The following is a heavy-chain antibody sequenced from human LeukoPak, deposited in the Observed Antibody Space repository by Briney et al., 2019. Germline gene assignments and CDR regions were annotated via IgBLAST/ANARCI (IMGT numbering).Heavy chain of an antibody. CDR3: ARDSSSGSFWFDP. Sequence: PSETLSLTCTVSGGSISSYYWSWIRQPAGKGLEWIGRIYTSGSTYYNPSLKSRVTISIDTSKNQFSLHLTSVTAADTAVYYCARDSSSGSFWFDPWGQGTLVTVSS. V-gene: IGHV4-4*07. D-gene: IGHD6-19*01. CDR2: IYTSGST. CDR1: GGSISSYY. J-gene: IGHJ5*02.